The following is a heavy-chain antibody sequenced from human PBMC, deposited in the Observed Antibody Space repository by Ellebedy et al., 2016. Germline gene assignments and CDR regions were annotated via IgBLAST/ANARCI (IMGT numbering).Heavy chain of an antibody. V-gene: IGHV1-18*04. CDR3: ARDQAVGGTTDDAFDI. CDR2: ISAYNGRT. D-gene: IGHD6-19*01. CDR1: GYIFTGYY. Sequence: ASVKVSXXASGYIFTGYYIHWVRQAPGQGLEWMGWISAYNGRTNYAQKLQGRVTMTTDTSTSTAYMELRSLKSDDTAVYYCARDQAVGGTTDDAFDIWGQGTMVTVSS. J-gene: IGHJ3*02.